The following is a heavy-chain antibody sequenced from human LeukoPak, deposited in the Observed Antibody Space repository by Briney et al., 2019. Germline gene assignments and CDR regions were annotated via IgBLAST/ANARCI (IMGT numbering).Heavy chain of an antibody. CDR1: GFTFDDYG. CDR3: ARDADYYFDQ. Sequence: GGSLRLSCAASGFTFDDYGMSWVRQAPGKGLEWVSSIDWNGSSTGYADSVKGRFTISRDDAENSLYLQMNSLRAEDTALYYCARDADYYFDQWGQGTLVTVSS. V-gene: IGHV3-20*04. J-gene: IGHJ4*02. CDR2: IDWNGSST.